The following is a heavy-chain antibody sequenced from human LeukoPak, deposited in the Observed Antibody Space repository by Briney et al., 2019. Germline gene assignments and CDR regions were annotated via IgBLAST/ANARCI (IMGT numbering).Heavy chain of an antibody. D-gene: IGHD2-2*01. V-gene: IGHV4-34*01. CDR3: ARDIVVVPAAVRVRQLTTQDWFDP. Sequence: SETLSLTCAVYGGSFSGYYWSWIRQPPGKGLEWIGEINHSGSTNYNPSLKSRVTISVDTSKNQFSLKLSSVTAADTAVYYCARDIVVVPAAVRVRQLTTQDWFDPWGQGTLVTVSS. CDR2: INHSGST. J-gene: IGHJ5*02. CDR1: GGSFSGYY.